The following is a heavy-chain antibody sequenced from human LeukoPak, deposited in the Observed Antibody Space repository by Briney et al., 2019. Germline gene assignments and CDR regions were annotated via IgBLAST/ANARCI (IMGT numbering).Heavy chain of an antibody. CDR3: ARDSGGSYRFFDS. J-gene: IGHJ4*02. D-gene: IGHD1-26*01. CDR1: GFTFSSYA. Sequence: GRSLRLSCAASGFTFSSYAMSWVRQAPGKGLEWVSAISGSGGSNIYYADSVKGRFTIPRDNAKNSLYLQMNSLRAEDTAVYFCARDSGGSYRFFDSWGQGTLVTVSS. V-gene: IGHV3-23*01. CDR2: ISGSGGSNI.